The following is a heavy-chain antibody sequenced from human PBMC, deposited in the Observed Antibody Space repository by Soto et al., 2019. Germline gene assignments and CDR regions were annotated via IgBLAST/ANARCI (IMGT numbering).Heavy chain of an antibody. Sequence: QVQLVQSGAEVKKPGSSVKVSCKASGGTFSSYAISWVRQAPGQGLEWLGGIIPIFGTANYAQKFQGRVTITADESTSTAYMELSSLRYEDTAVYYCAREDYSSSSGSQNWFDPWGQGTLVTVSS. V-gene: IGHV1-69*01. CDR1: GGTFSSYA. D-gene: IGHD6-13*01. CDR3: AREDYSSSSGSQNWFDP. CDR2: IIPIFGTA. J-gene: IGHJ5*02.